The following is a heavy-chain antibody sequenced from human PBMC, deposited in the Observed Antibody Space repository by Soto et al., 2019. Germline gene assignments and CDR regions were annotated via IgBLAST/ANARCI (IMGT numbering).Heavy chain of an antibody. J-gene: IGHJ4*02. D-gene: IGHD5-18*01. CDR3: VRTGWVDTGMDVEYYFDY. CDR1: GGSISSGGYY. V-gene: IGHV4-31*03. Sequence: SETLSLTCTVSGGSISSGGYYWSWIRQHPGKGLEWIGYIYYSGSTYYNPSLKSRVTISVDTSKNQFSLKLSSVTAADTAVYYCVRTGWVDTGMDVEYYFDYWGQGTLVSVSS. CDR2: IYYSGST.